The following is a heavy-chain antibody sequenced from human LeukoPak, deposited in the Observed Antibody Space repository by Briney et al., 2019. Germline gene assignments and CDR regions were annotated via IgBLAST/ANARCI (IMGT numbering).Heavy chain of an antibody. D-gene: IGHD3-22*01. CDR3: ARLLDISDH. CDR1: GFTFSTYE. V-gene: IGHV3-48*03. CDR2: ITSSGSTK. Sequence: GGSPRLSCAASGFTFSTYEMNWVRQAPGKGLEWLSYITSSGSTKYYADSVRGRFTISRDNSKNSLYLQINSLRAEDTAVYYCARLLDISDHWGQGTLVTVSS. J-gene: IGHJ4*02.